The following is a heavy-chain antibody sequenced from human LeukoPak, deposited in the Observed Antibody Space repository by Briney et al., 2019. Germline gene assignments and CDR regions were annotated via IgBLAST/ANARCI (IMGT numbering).Heavy chain of an antibody. V-gene: IGHV5-51*01. CDR1: GYSFTSYW. D-gene: IGHD2-15*01. CDR2: IYPGDFDT. J-gene: IGHJ6*02. CDR3: ASGYCSGGSCYGYYYYGMDV. Sequence: GESLKISCKGSGYSFTSYWIGWVRQMPGKGLEWMGFIYPGDFDTRYNPSFQGQVTISADKSISTAYLQWSSLKASDTAMYYCASGYCSGGSCYGYYYYGMDVWGQGTTVTVSS.